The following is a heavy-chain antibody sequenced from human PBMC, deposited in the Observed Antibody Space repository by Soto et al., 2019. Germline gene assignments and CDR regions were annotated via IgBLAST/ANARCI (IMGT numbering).Heavy chain of an antibody. CDR2: INPEGSEK. D-gene: IGHD3-9*01. J-gene: IGHJ4*02. V-gene: IGHV3-7*02. CDR3: ERNLIG. Sequence: GGSLRLSCGVSGLKISGSWMSWVRQAPGKGLEWVANINPEGSEKYYVDSVKGRFTISRDDAKNSLSLQMNSLRAEDTAIYYCERNLIGWGQGTLVTVSS. CDR1: GLKISGSW.